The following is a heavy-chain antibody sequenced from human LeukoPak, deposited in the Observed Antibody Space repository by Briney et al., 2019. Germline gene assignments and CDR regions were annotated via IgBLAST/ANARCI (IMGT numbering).Heavy chain of an antibody. Sequence: GGSLRLSCAASGFTFTIYAMHCVRQAPGKRLEWVALISYDGSKYYSADSVKGRFTISRDNSKNTLYLQMNSLRAEDTAVYYCARDHSHYDSSGYFGHWGQGALVTVSS. D-gene: IGHD3-22*01. J-gene: IGHJ4*02. CDR2: ISYDGSKY. CDR1: GFTFTIYA. CDR3: ARDHSHYDSSGYFGH. V-gene: IGHV3-30*17.